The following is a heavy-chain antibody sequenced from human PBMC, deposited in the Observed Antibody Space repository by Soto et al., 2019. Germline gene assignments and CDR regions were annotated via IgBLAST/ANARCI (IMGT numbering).Heavy chain of an antibody. V-gene: IGHV4-59*12. CDR2: IYYSGST. CDR1: GGSISSYY. J-gene: IGHJ6*02. Sequence: SETLSLTCTVSGGSISSYYCSWIRQPPGKGLEWIGYIYYSGSTNYNPSLKSRVTISVDTSKNQFSPKLNSVTAADTAMFYCATQGFYRMGVWGRGTTVTVSS. CDR3: ATQGFYRMGV.